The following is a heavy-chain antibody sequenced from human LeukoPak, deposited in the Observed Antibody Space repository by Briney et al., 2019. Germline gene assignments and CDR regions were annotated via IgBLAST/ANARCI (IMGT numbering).Heavy chain of an antibody. CDR1: GGTFSSYA. CDR2: IIPIFGTA. D-gene: IGHD5-18*01. J-gene: IGHJ3*02. V-gene: IGHV1-69*13. CDR3: AREAVTGGDAFDI. Sequence: TVKVSCKASGGTFSSYAISWVRQAPGQGLEWMGGIIPIFGTANYAQKFQGRVTITADESTSTAYMELSSLRSEDTAVYYCAREAVTGGDAFDIWGQGTMVIVSS.